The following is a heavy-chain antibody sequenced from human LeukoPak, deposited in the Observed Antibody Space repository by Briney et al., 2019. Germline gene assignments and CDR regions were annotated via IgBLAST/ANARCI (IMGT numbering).Heavy chain of an antibody. V-gene: IGHV4-59*01. CDR1: GGSISSYY. CDR3: AIHTRGYSYGYNWFDP. J-gene: IGHJ5*02. D-gene: IGHD5-18*01. Sequence: SETLSLTCTVSGGSISSYYWSWIRQPPGKGLEWIGYIYYSGSTNYNPSLKSRVTISVDTSKNQFSLKLSSVTAADTAVYYCAIHTRGYSYGYNWFDPWGQGTLVTVSS. CDR2: IYYSGST.